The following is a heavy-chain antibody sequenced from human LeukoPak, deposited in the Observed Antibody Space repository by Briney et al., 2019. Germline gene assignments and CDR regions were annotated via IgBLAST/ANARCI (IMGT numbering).Heavy chain of an antibody. CDR2: IYYSGST. Sequence: SSETLSLTCSVSGGSISSYYWSWIRQPPGKGLEWIGYIYYSGSTNYNPSLKSRVTISVDTSKNQFSLKLSSVTAADTAVYYCASGYCGGACQLGGVDMWGQGTMVTVSS. CDR1: GGSISSYY. CDR3: ASGYCGGACQLGGVDM. D-gene: IGHD2-21*02. V-gene: IGHV4-59*01. J-gene: IGHJ3*02.